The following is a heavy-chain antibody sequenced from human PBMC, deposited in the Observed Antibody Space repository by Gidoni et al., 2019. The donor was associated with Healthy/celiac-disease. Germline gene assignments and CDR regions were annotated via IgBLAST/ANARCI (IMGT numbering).Heavy chain of an antibody. CDR2: ISYDRSNK. V-gene: IGHV3-30-3*01. CDR1: GSTFSSYA. D-gene: IGHD3-10*01. CDR3: ARGSITMVRGVMGDY. J-gene: IGHJ4*02. Sequence: QLQLVESGGGVVQPGWSRRLPCPASGSTFSSYAMPWVRQAPGQGLEGVAVISYDRSNKYYADSVKCRFTISRDNSKNTLYLQMNSLIAEDTAVYYCARGSITMVRGVMGDYWGQGTLVTVSS.